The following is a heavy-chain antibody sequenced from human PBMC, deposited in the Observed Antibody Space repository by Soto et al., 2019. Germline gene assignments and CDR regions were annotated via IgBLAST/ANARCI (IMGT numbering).Heavy chain of an antibody. Sequence: SETLSLTCSVYGGSFSDYYWSWIRQPPGKGLEWIGEINHSGSTNYNPSLKSRVTISVHTSTNQFSLKLSSVTAADTAVYYCAIARQGRGSDYYYHYGMDVWGKGTTVTVSS. J-gene: IGHJ6*04. CDR3: AIARQGRGSDYYYHYGMDV. V-gene: IGHV4-34*01. D-gene: IGHD1-26*01. CDR1: GGSFSDYY. CDR2: INHSGST.